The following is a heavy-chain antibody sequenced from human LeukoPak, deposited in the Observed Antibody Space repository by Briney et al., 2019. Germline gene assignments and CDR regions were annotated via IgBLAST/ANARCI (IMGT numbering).Heavy chain of an antibody. CDR2: IFYSGGS. CDR3: ARLGSTFDT. D-gene: IGHD2-2*01. J-gene: IGHJ3*02. Sequence: SSETLSLTCTVSGGSISSYYWTWIRQPPGKGLEWIGYIFYSGGSNYNPSLKSRVTISVDTSKNHFSLKLSSVTAADTAVYYCARLGSTFDTWGQGTMVTVSS. CDR1: GGSISSYY. V-gene: IGHV4-59*08.